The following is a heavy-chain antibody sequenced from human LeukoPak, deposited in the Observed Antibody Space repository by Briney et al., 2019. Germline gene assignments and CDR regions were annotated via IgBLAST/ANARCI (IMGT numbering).Heavy chain of an antibody. CDR3: ARRTYYDFWSGAPNWFDP. CDR1: GGSFSGYY. Sequence: PSETLSLTCAVYGGSFSGYYWSWIRQPPGKGLEWIGEINHSGSTNYNPSLKSRVTTSVDTSKNQFSLKLSSVTAADTAVYYCARRTYYDFWSGAPNWFDPWGQGTLVTVSS. CDR2: INHSGST. V-gene: IGHV4-34*01. D-gene: IGHD3-3*01. J-gene: IGHJ5*02.